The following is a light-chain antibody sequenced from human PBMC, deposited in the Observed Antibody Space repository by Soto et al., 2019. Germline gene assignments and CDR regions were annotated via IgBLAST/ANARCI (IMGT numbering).Light chain of an antibody. CDR1: QSVSSN. CDR3: QQYKNWPQT. J-gene: IGKJ1*01. Sequence: EMVMTQSPATLSVSPGERATLSCRASQSVSSNLAWYQQKPGQAPRLLIYGASIRATGIPGRFSGSGSGTEFTLTISSLQSEDFAVYYCQQYKNWPQTFGQGTKVEIK. CDR2: GAS. V-gene: IGKV3-15*01.